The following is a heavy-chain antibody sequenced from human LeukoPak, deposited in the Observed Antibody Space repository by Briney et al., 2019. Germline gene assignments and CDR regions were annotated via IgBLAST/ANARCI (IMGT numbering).Heavy chain of an antibody. J-gene: IGHJ6*04. CDR1: GFTFSSYA. Sequence: GGSLRLSCSASGFTFSSYAMHWVRQAPGKGLEYVSAISSNGGSTYYADSVKGRFTISRDNSKNTLYLQMSSLRAEDTAVYYCVKEYCYGSGSYFGGYGMDVWGKGTTVTVSS. D-gene: IGHD3-10*01. CDR2: ISSNGGST. V-gene: IGHV3-64D*06. CDR3: VKEYCYGSGSYFGGYGMDV.